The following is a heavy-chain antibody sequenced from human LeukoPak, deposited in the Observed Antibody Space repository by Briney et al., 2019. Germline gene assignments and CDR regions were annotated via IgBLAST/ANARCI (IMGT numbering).Heavy chain of an antibody. CDR1: GFTFSSVW. CDR3: TTNDAFDI. CDR2: IKTKTDDRTT. J-gene: IGHJ3*02. Sequence: KPAGSLRLSCAASGFTFSSVWMNWVRQAPGKGLERVGRIKTKTDDRTTHYAAPVKGRFTISRDDSKNTLYLQMNSLKTEDTAVYYCTTNDAFDIWGQGTMVTVSS. V-gene: IGHV3-15*01.